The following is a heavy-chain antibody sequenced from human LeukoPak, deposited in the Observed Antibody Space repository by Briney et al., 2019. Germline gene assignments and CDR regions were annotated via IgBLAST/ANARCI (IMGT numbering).Heavy chain of an antibody. V-gene: IGHV1-2*04. Sequence: ASVKVSCKASGYTFTGYYMHWVRQAPGQGLEWMGWINPNSGGTNYAQKFQGWVTMTRDTSISTAYMELSRLRSDDTAVYYCARGPVLLWFGESRGFDYWGQGTLVTVSS. J-gene: IGHJ4*02. CDR3: ARGPVLLWFGESRGFDY. CDR1: GYTFTGYY. D-gene: IGHD3-10*01. CDR2: INPNSGGT.